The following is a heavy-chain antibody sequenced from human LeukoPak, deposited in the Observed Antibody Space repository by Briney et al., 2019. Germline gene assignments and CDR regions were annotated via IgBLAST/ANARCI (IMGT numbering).Heavy chain of an antibody. J-gene: IGHJ3*02. D-gene: IGHD6-13*01. Sequence: GASVKVSCKVSGYTLTELSMHWVRQAPGKGSEWMGGFDPEDGETIYAQQFQGRVTMTEDTSTATDYMVQGSLRSEDTAVYYCATGLPSSSWSLDAFDIWGQGTMVTVSS. CDR1: GYTLTELS. CDR3: ATGLPSSSWSLDAFDI. CDR2: FDPEDGET. V-gene: IGHV1-24*01.